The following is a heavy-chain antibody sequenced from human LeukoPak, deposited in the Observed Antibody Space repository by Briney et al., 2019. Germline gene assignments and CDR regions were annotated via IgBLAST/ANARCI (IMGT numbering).Heavy chain of an antibody. CDR1: GFTFSSYS. D-gene: IGHD6-19*01. Sequence: GGSLRLSCAASGFTFSSYSMNWVRQAPGKGLEWVSSISSSSSYIYYADSVKGRFTISRDNAKNSLYLQMNSLRAEDTAVYYCARAVAVAGTAYYYGMDVWGQGTTVTVSS. J-gene: IGHJ6*02. CDR3: ARAVAVAGTAYYYGMDV. V-gene: IGHV3-21*01. CDR2: ISSSSSYI.